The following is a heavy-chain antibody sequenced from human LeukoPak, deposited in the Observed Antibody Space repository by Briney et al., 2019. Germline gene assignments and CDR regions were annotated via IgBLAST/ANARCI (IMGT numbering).Heavy chain of an antibody. CDR2: IRYDGSDK. D-gene: IGHD3-16*01. CDR1: GFTFSSYG. J-gene: IGHJ3*02. Sequence: GGSLRLSCAASGFTFSSYGMHWVRQAPGKGLEWVAFIRYDGSDKSYADSVKGQFTISRDNSKNTLYLQMNSLRAEDTAVYYCAKSLGWGIDAFDIWGQGTMVTVSS. CDR3: AKSLGWGIDAFDI. V-gene: IGHV3-30*02.